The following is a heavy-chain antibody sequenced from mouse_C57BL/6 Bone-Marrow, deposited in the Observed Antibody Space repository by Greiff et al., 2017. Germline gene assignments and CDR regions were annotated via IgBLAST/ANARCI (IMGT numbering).Heavy chain of an antibody. Sequence: VQLQQPGAELVRPGSSVKLSCKASGYTFTSYWMDWVKQRPGQGLEWIGNIYPSDSETHYNQKFKDKATLTVDKSSSTAYMQLSSLTSEDSAVYYCARRDYYGNYFDYWGQGTTLTVSS. J-gene: IGHJ2*01. CDR1: GYTFTSYW. CDR2: IYPSDSET. D-gene: IGHD2-1*01. CDR3: ARRDYYGNYFDY. V-gene: IGHV1-61*01.